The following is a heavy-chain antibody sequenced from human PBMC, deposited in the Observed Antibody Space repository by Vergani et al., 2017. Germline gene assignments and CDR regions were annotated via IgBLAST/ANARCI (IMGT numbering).Heavy chain of an antibody. D-gene: IGHD3-22*01. V-gene: IGHV4-30-4*01. CDR2: IYYSGRT. CDR3: ARAYYYDSSGYFLRYPGAFDY. J-gene: IGHJ4*02. Sequence: QVQLQESGPGLVKPSQTLSLTCTVSGGSISSGDYYWSWIRQPPGKGLEWIGYIYYSGRTYYNPSLKSRVTISVDTSKNQFSLKLSSVTAADTAVYYCARAYYYDSSGYFLRYPGAFDYWGQGTLVTVSS. CDR1: GGSISSGDYY.